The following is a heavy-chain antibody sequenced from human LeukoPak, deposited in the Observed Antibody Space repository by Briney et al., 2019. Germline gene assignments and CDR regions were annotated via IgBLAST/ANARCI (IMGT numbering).Heavy chain of an antibody. CDR2: ISSSSSYI. CDR1: GFTFSSYS. CDR3: ARGSGYGVIVDY. D-gene: IGHD6-25*01. Sequence: GGSLRLSCAASGFTFSSYSMNWVRQAPGKGLEWVSSISSSSSYIYYADSVKGRFTISRDNAKNSLYLQMNSLRAEDTAVYYCARGSGYGVIVDYWGQGTLVTVSS. V-gene: IGHV3-21*01. J-gene: IGHJ4*02.